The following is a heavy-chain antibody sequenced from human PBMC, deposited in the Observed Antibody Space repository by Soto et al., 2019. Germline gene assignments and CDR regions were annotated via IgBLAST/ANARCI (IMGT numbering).Heavy chain of an antibody. CDR3: ARSKYYDSSGYYPH. CDR2: IIPIFGTA. D-gene: IGHD3-22*01. CDR1: GGTFSSYA. J-gene: IGHJ4*02. Sequence: GASVKVSCKASGGTFSSYAISWVRQAPGQGLEWMGGIIPIFGTANYAQKFQGRVTITADESTSTAYMELSSLRSEDTAVYYCARSKYYDSSGYYPHWGQGTLVTVSS. V-gene: IGHV1-69*13.